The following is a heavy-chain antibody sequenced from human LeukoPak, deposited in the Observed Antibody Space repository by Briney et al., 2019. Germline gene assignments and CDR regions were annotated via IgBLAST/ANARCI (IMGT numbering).Heavy chain of an antibody. J-gene: IGHJ4*02. V-gene: IGHV1-18*04. CDR3: ARVTGEWPGDYYFDY. D-gene: IGHD1-14*01. CDR1: GYTFTYYY. Sequence: ASVKVSCKASGYTFTYYYMHWVRQAPGQGLEWMGWISAYNGNTNYAQKLQGRVTMTTDTSTSTAYMELRSLRSDDTAVYYCARVTGEWPGDYYFDYWGQGTLVTVSS. CDR2: ISAYNGNT.